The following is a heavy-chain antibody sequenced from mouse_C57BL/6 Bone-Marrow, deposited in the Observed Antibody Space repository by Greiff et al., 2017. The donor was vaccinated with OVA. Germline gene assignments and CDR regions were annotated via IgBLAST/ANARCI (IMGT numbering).Heavy chain of an antibody. CDR2: IDPANGNT. V-gene: IGHV14-3*01. D-gene: IGHD1-1*01. Sequence: VQLKESVAELVRPGASVKLSCTASGFNIKNTYMHWVKQRPEQGLEWIGRIDPANGNTKYAPKFQGKATITADTSSNPAYLQPSSLTSEDTAVCYCARATVGRVDYWGQGTTLTVSA. CDR1: GFNIKNTY. J-gene: IGHJ2*01. CDR3: ARATVGRVDY.